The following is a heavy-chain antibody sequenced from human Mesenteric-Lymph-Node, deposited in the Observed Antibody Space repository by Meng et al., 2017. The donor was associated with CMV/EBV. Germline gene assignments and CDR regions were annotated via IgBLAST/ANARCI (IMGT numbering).Heavy chain of an antibody. CDR1: GGSISSGGYY. CDR3: ARLAYGSGSYNWFDP. CDR2: IYYRTA. Sequence: SGGSISSGGYYWSWIRQHPGGGLEWIGYIYYRTAYYNPSLKSRVTISVDTSMNQFSLKLTSVTAADTAVYYCARLAYGSGSYNWFDPWGQGTLVTVSS. J-gene: IGHJ5*02. V-gene: IGHV4-31*02. D-gene: IGHD3-10*01.